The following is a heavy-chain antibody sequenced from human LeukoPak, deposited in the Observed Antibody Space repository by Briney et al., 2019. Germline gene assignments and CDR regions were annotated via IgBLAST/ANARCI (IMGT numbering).Heavy chain of an antibody. CDR3: ARVRGLSQDNLYL. D-gene: IGHD1-20*01. V-gene: IGHV5-51*03. CDR1: EYTFSSYW. J-gene: IGHJ5*02. Sequence: PGQSLKISCKAIEYTFSSYWIGWVRQRPGKGPEWMGIIFPGDSDTRYSPSFQGQVTISADKSISTTFLQWSSLRASDSAMYYCARVRGLSQDNLYLWGQETLVT. CDR2: IFPGDSDT.